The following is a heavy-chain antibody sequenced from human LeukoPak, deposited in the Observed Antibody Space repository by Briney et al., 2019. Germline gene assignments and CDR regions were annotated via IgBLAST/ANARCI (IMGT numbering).Heavy chain of an antibody. V-gene: IGHV4-34*01. J-gene: IGHJ4*02. D-gene: IGHD3-10*01. CDR1: GGSFSGYY. CDR3: ARGSGGYGSGSYHPFLDY. CDR2: INHSGST. Sequence: SETLSLTCAVYGGSFSGYYWSWFRQPPGKGLEWIGEINHSGSTNYNPSLKSRVTISVDTSKNQFSLKLSSVTAADTAVYYCARGSGGYGSGSYHPFLDYWGQGTLVTVSS.